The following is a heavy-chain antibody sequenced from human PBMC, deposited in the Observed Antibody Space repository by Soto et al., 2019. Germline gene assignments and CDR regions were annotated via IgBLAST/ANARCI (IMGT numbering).Heavy chain of an antibody. V-gene: IGHV3-23*01. CDR3: AKPLTVRSSGVHY. CDR1: GFTFSNYA. D-gene: IGHD7-27*01. Sequence: GGSLRLSCAASGFTFSNYAMIWVRQAPGKGLEWVSAISGSGDNTYYADSVKGRFAISRDNSKNTLSLQMNSLTAEDTAVYYCAKPLTVRSSGVHYWGQGTLVTVSS. J-gene: IGHJ4*02. CDR2: ISGSGDNT.